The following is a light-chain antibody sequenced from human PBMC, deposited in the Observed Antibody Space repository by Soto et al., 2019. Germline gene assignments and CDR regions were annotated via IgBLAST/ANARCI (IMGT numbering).Light chain of an antibody. J-gene: IGKJ1*01. CDR1: QSVSSN. Sequence: EIVLTKSPTTLSVSLRQRATLSSRASQSVSSNLAWYQQKPGQAPRLLIYDTSARAAGIPARFSGSGSATEFTLTISSLQSEDFALYYCQHTLKWPPTFGQGTKVDIK. V-gene: IGKV3-15*01. CDR3: QHTLKWPPT. CDR2: DTS.